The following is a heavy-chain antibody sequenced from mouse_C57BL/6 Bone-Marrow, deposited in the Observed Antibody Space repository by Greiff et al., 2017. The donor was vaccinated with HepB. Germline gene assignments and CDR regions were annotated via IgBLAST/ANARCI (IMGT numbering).Heavy chain of an antibody. CDR2: IDPNSGGT. V-gene: IGHV1-72*01. Sequence: VQLQQPGAELVQPGASVPLSCPASCSPFPRYWMHWVKQRPGRGLEWIGRIDPNSGGTKYTAKFQSTAHLTVDKPSSPAYMQLSSLTSEDSAVYYCARAVGAYYAMDYWGQGTSVTVSS. CDR3: ARAVGAYYAMDY. CDR1: CSPFPRYW. J-gene: IGHJ4*01.